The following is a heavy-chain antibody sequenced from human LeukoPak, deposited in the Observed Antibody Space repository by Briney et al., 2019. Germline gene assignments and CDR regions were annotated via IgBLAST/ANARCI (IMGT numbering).Heavy chain of an antibody. CDR1: GGSISSSNW. D-gene: IGHD6-13*01. Sequence: SGTLSLTCAVSGGSISSSNWWSWVRQPPGKGLEWIGSNYYSGSTYYNPSLKSRVTISVDTSKNQFSLKLSSVTAADTAVYYCARGEAAADYWGQGTLVTVSS. CDR3: ARGEAAADY. CDR2: NYYSGST. J-gene: IGHJ4*02. V-gene: IGHV4-4*02.